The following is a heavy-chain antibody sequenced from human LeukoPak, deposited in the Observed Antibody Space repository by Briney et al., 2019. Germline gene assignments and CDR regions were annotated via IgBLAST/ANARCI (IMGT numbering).Heavy chain of an antibody. Sequence: GRSLRLSCVVSGFTFSSNAMHWVRQAPGKGLEWVAVISYDGSNKYYADSVKGRFTISRDNSQNTLYLQMNSLRAEDTAVYYCARGREGYYYGSGSYLFDYWGQGTLVTVSS. CDR2: ISYDGSNK. CDR3: ARGREGYYYGSGSYLFDY. V-gene: IGHV3-30*04. J-gene: IGHJ4*02. D-gene: IGHD3-10*01. CDR1: GFTFSSNA.